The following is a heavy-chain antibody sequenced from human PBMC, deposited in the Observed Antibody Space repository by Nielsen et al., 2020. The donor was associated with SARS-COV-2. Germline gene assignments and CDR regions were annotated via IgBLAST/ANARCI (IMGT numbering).Heavy chain of an antibody. D-gene: IGHD2-15*01. Sequence: SETLSLTCAVSGGSISSGGYSWSWIRQPPGKGLEWIGYIYHSGSTYYNPSLKSRVTISVDRSKNQFSLKLSSVTAADTAVYYCAREKRCSGGSCYSKNWFDPWGQGTLVTVSS. V-gene: IGHV4-30-2*01. J-gene: IGHJ5*02. CDR1: GGSISSGGYS. CDR3: AREKRCSGGSCYSKNWFDP. CDR2: IYHSGST.